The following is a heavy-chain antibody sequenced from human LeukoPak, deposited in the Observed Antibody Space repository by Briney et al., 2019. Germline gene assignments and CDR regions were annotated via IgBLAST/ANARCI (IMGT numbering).Heavy chain of an antibody. V-gene: IGHV3-23*01. Sequence: GSLRLSCAASGFTFSSYAMSWDRQAPGKGLEWVSAISGSGGSTYYADSMKGRFTISRDNSKNTLYLQMNSLRAEDTAVYYCAKPSGPWIQWREDYWGQGTLVTVSS. J-gene: IGHJ4*02. CDR1: GFTFSSYA. D-gene: IGHD5-12*01. CDR2: ISGSGGST. CDR3: AKPSGPWIQWREDY.